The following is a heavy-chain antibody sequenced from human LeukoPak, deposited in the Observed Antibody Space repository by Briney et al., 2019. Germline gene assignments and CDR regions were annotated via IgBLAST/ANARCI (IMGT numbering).Heavy chain of an antibody. Sequence: GGSLRLSCAASGFTFSSYSMNWVRQAPGKGLEWVSSISSSSSYIYYADSVKGRFTISRDNAKNTLYLQMNSLRAEDTAVYYCAKVPSLLWFGELPDYWGQGTLVTVSS. D-gene: IGHD3-10*01. CDR3: AKVPSLLWFGELPDY. CDR2: ISSSSSYI. CDR1: GFTFSSYS. J-gene: IGHJ4*02. V-gene: IGHV3-21*04.